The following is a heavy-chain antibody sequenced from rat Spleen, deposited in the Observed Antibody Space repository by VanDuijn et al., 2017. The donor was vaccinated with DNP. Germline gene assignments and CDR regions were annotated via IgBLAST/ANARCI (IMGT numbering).Heavy chain of an antibody. CDR1: GFTFSNSD. D-gene: IGHD4-3*01. CDR3: VRWNSGHFDY. V-gene: IGHV5-22*01. CDR2: IGSDGYAP. J-gene: IGHJ2*01. Sequence: EVQLVESGGGFLQPGRSMKLSCAASGFTFSNSDMAWVRQAPTRGLEWVAYIGSDGYAPYYGVSVKGRFTISRDNAKSTLYLQMNSLRSEDMATYYCVRWNSGHFDYWGQGVMVTVSS.